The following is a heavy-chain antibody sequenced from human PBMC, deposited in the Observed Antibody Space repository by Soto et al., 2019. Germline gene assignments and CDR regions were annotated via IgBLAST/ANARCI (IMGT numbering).Heavy chain of an antibody. CDR1: GYTFTAYY. D-gene: IGHD6-6*01. Sequence: QVQLVQSGAEVKQPGASVKVSCKASGYTFTAYYIYWVRQAPGQRLEWMGWINPNSGGTNYAQKFQGRVTMTLDTSIRTAYMEMTGLTSDDTAVYYCASGGGYNSSPRYYFDFWGQGTLVTVSS. CDR3: ASGGGYNSSPRYYFDF. J-gene: IGHJ4*02. CDR2: INPNSGGT. V-gene: IGHV1-2*02.